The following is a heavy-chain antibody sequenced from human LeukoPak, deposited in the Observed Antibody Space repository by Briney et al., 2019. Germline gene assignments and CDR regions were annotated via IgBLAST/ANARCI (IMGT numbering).Heavy chain of an antibody. V-gene: IGHV3-21*01. D-gene: IGHD3-10*01. Sequence: GGSLRLSCTASGVAFSTYSRDWVRQAPGKGLEWVSSITSSSGYIYYADSVKGRLTISRDNAKNSLYLHMNSLRAEDTAVYYCARVAGQSYHFDYWGQGTLVTVSS. CDR2: ITSSSGYI. CDR3: ARVAGQSYHFDY. J-gene: IGHJ4*02. CDR1: GVAFSTYS.